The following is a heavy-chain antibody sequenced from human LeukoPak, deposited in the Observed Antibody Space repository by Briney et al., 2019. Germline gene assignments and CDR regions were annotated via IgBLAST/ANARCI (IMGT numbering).Heavy chain of an antibody. D-gene: IGHD3-16*02. V-gene: IGHV3-48*04. CDR1: GFTLSSYS. CDR2: ISSSSSTI. CDR3: ARELTTYGDYVWGSYQAPLDY. J-gene: IGHJ4*02. Sequence: PGGSLRLSCAASGFTLSSYSMNWVRQAPGKGLEWVSYISSSSSTIYYADSVKGRFTISRDNAKNSLYLQMNSLRAEDTAVYYCARELTTYGDYVWGSYQAPLDYWGQGTLVTVSS.